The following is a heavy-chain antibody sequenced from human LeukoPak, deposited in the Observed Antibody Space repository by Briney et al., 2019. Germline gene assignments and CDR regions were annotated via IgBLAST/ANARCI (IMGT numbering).Heavy chain of an antibody. CDR1: GFTFSSYG. D-gene: IGHD3-10*01. V-gene: IGHV3-30*02. CDR2: IRYDGSNK. CDR3: AKPELLWFGEFNYDY. J-gene: IGHJ4*02. Sequence: PGGSLRLSCAASGFTFSSYGMHWVRQAPGKGLEWVAFIRYDGSNKYYADSVKGRFTISRDNSKNTLYLQMNSLRAEDTAVYYCAKPELLWFGEFNYDYWGQGTLVTVSS.